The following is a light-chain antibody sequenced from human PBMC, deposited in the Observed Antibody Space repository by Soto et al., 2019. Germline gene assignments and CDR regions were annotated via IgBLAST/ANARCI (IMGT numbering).Light chain of an antibody. V-gene: IGLV4-69*01. CDR2: LNSDGSH. CDR1: SGHINYA. Sequence: QLVLTQSPSASASLGASVKLTCTLSSGHINYAIAWHQQQPEKGPRYLMKLNSDGSHSKGDGIPDRFSGSSSGAERYLTISSLQSEDEADYYCQTWGTGIWVFGGGTKLTVL. J-gene: IGLJ3*02. CDR3: QTWGTGIWV.